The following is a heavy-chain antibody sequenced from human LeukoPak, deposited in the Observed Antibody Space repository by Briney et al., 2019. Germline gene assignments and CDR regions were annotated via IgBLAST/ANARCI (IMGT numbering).Heavy chain of an antibody. CDR2: INHSGST. CDR3: ASNIELGYCSSTSCYALDY. J-gene: IGHJ4*02. D-gene: IGHD2-2*01. V-gene: IGHV4-34*01. CDR1: GGSFSGYY. Sequence: SETLSLTCAVYGGSFSGYYWSWIRQPPGKGLEWIGEINHSGSTNYNPSLKSRVTISVDTSKDQFSLKLSSVTAADTAVYYCASNIELGYCSSTSCYALDYWGQGTLVTVSS.